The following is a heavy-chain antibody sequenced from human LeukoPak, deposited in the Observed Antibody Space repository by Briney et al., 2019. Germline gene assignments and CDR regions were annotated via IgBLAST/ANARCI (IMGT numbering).Heavy chain of an antibody. J-gene: IGHJ4*02. CDR3: ARDRPGGSSLDY. V-gene: IGHV4-59*01. CDR2: IYYTGST. D-gene: IGHD6-13*01. CDR1: GGSISSYY. Sequence: SETLSLTCTVSGGSISSYYWSWIRQPPGKGLEWIGYIYYTGSTNYNPSLKSRVIISVDTSKNQFSLKLSSVTAADTAVYYCARDRPGGSSLDYWGQGTLVTVSS.